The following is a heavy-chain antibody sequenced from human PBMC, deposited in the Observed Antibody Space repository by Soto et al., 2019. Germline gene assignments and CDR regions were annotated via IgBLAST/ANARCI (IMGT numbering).Heavy chain of an antibody. V-gene: IGHV6-1*01. CDR2: IYYRSKWFH. J-gene: IGHJ6*02. D-gene: IGHD2-15*01. CDR1: GDSVSSNGAC. Sequence: PSQTLSLTCVIPGDSVSSNGACWNWIRQSPSRGLQWLGRIYYRSKWFHDYAASVESRMAINPYTSRNQFSLQLNYVTPEDTAVYYCARVHCSAGTCLDGLDFWGQGTTVTASS. CDR3: ARVHCSAGTCLDGLDF.